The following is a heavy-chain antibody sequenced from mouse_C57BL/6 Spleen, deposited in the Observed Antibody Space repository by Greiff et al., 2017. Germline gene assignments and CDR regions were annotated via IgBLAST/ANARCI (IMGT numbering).Heavy chain of an antibody. CDR3: ARGDSNYTFFDY. V-gene: IGHV1-18*01. D-gene: IGHD2-5*01. CDR1: GYTFTDYN. J-gene: IGHJ2*01. Sequence: EVQLQQSGPELVKPGASVKIPCKASGYTFTDYNMDWVKQSHGKSLEWIGDINPNNGGTIYNQKFKGKATLTVDKSSSKAYMELRSLTSEDTAVYYCARGDSNYTFFDYWGQGTTLTVSS. CDR2: INPNNGGT.